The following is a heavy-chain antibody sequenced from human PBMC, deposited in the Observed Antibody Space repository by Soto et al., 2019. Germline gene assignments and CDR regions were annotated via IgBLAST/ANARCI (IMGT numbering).Heavy chain of an antibody. Sequence: QVQLVQSGAEVKKPGSSVKVSCKAAGGTFSSYAISWVRQSPGQGLEWMGGIIPIFGTANYAQKCQGRVKIAADESTSAAYIKPSSLRCEDLAVYYCARSNDDYVWEGFDYCGQGTLLTVSS. V-gene: IGHV1-69*01. CDR1: GGTFSSYA. D-gene: IGHD3-16*01. J-gene: IGHJ4*02. CDR2: IIPIFGTA. CDR3: ARSNDDYVWEGFDY.